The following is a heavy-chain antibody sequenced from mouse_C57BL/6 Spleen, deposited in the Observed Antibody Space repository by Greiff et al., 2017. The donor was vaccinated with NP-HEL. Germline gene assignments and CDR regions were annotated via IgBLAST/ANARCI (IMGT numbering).Heavy chain of an antibody. CDR3: ARGGGYYVGDY. J-gene: IGHJ2*01. D-gene: IGHD2-3*01. V-gene: IGHV1-69*01. CDR2: IDPSDSYT. CDR1: GYTFTSYW. Sequence: VQLQQPGAELVMPGASVKLSCKASGYTFTSYWMHWVQQRPGQGLEWIGEIDPSDSYTNYNQKFKGKSTLTVDKSSSTAYMQLSSLTSEDSAVYYCARGGGYYVGDYWGQGTTLTVSS.